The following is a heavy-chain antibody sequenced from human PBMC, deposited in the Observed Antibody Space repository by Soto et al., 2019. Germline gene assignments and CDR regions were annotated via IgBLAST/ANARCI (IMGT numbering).Heavy chain of an antibody. Sequence: QVQLVQSGAEVKKPGASVKVSCKASGYTFTGYYMHWVRQAPGQGLEWMGWINPNSGGTNYAQKFQGRVTMTRDTSISTAYMELSRLRSDDTAGYECARDYYDSSGPARYFQHWGQGTLVTVSS. CDR2: INPNSGGT. CDR1: GYTFTGYY. J-gene: IGHJ1*01. D-gene: IGHD3-22*01. CDR3: ARDYYDSSGPARYFQH. V-gene: IGHV1-2*02.